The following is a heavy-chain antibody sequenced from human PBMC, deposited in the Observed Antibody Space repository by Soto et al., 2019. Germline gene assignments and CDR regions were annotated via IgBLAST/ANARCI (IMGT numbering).Heavy chain of an antibody. V-gene: IGHV3-74*01. Sequence: GGSLRLSCAASGFTFTSYWMHWVRQAPGKGLVWVSRINSDGSSTTYADSVKGRFTISRDKAKNTLYLQMNSLRAEDTAVYYCARGAYTSSLTDDYWGQGTLVTVSS. CDR2: INSDGSST. D-gene: IGHD6-6*01. CDR1: GFTFTSYW. CDR3: ARGAYTSSLTDDY. J-gene: IGHJ4*02.